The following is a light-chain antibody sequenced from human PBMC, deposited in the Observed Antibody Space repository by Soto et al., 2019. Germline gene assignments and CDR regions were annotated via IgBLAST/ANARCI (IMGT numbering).Light chain of an antibody. CDR3: HQYNSYSRT. V-gene: IGKV1-5*03. CDR2: KAS. CDR1: QTIGRW. Sequence: DIQMTQSPSTLSASVGDRVTITCRASQTIGRWLAWYQQKPGKVPKLLIYKASSLRSGVPSRFSGSGSGTEFTLTINSLQPDDFATYYCHQYNSYSRTFGQGTTLEIK. J-gene: IGKJ1*01.